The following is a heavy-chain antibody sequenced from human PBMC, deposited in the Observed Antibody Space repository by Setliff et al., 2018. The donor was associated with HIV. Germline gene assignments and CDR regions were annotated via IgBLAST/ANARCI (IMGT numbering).Heavy chain of an antibody. D-gene: IGHD3-22*01. J-gene: IGHJ4*02. CDR1: GYTFTGYY. V-gene: IGHV1-2*02. CDR2: INPNSGGT. CDR3: ARGWGLSYYYDSSGYTPFDY. Sequence: ASVKVSCKASGYTFTGYYMHWVRQAPGQGLEWMGWINPNSGGTNYAQKFQGRVTMTRDTSISTAYMELSRLRSDDTAVYYCARGWGLSYYYDSSGYTPFDYWGQGTLVTVSP.